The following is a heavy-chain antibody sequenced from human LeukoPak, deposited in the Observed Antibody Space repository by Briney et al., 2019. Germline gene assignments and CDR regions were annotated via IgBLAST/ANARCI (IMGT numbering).Heavy chain of an antibody. V-gene: IGHV3-74*01. Sequence: PGGSRRLSCAASGFTFSSYWMHWVRQAPGKGLVWVSRINSDGSSTSYADSVKGRFTISRDNAKNSLYLQMNSLRAEDTALYYCARGVGVVQNFDYWGQGTLVTVSS. D-gene: IGHD2-2*01. J-gene: IGHJ4*02. CDR3: ARGVGVVQNFDY. CDR1: GFTFSSYW. CDR2: INSDGSST.